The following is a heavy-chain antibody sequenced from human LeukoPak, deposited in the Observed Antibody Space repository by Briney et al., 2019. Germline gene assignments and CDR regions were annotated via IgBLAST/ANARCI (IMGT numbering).Heavy chain of an antibody. CDR3: ASGENDSSGYYKN. D-gene: IGHD3-22*01. CDR2: INHSGST. Sequence: SETLSLTCTVSGYSISSGYYWGWIRQPPGKGLEWIGEINHSGSTNYNPSLKSRVTISVDTSKNQFSLKLSSVTAADTAVYYCASGENDSSGYYKNWGQGTLVTVSS. V-gene: IGHV4-38-2*02. J-gene: IGHJ4*02. CDR1: GYSISSGYY.